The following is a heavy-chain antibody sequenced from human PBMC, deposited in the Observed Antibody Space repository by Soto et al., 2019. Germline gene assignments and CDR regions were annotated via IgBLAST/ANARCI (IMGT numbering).Heavy chain of an antibody. CDR1: GGSISSSSYY. Sequence: SETLSLTCTVSGGSISSSSYYWGWIRQPPGKGLEWIGSIYYSGSTYYNLSLKSRVTISVDKSKNQFSLKLNSVTAADTAMFYCATQGFYRMGVWGRGTTVTVSS. CDR2: IYYSGST. V-gene: IGHV4-39*07. J-gene: IGHJ6*02. CDR3: ATQGFYRMGV.